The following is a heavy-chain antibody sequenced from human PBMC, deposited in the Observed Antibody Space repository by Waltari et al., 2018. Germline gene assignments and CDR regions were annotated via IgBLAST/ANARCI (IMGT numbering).Heavy chain of an antibody. V-gene: IGHV4-34*01. CDR1: GGSFSGYY. J-gene: IGHJ5*02. Sequence: QVQLQQWGAGPLKPSETLSLTCAVYGGSFSGYYWSWIRQPPGEGRAWSGEINPSGSTNDNPALKSRVTISVDTSKNQFSPKLSSVTAAYTAVYDCARGAYCSGGSCYPTLNGFDPLGQGTLVTVSS. CDR2: INPSGST. D-gene: IGHD2-15*01. CDR3: ARGAYCSGGSCYPTLNGFDP.